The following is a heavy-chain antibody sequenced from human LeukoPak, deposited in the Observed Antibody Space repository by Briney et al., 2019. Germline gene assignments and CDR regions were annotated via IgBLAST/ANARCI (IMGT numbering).Heavy chain of an antibody. CDR2: INLSGGST. CDR1: GYTFTSYY. CDR3: AREESPRYSSSWYNY. V-gene: IGHV1-46*01. Sequence: GASVKVSCKASGYTFTSYYMHWVRQAPGQGLEWMGIINLSGGSTSYAQKFQGRVTMTRDTSTSTVYMELSSLRSEDTAVYYCAREESPRYSSSWYNYWGQGTLVTVSS. J-gene: IGHJ4*02. D-gene: IGHD6-13*01.